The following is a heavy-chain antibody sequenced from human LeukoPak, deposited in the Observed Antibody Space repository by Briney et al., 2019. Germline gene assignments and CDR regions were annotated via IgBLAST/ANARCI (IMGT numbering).Heavy chain of an antibody. Sequence: GESLKISCKGSGYSFINYWIGWVRQMPDKGLEWMGIIYPGNSDIRYSPSFQGQVTISVGKSINTAYLQWTSLKASDTAIYYCTTGRFCSGGSCSSSFDFWGQGTLLTVPS. CDR1: GYSFINYW. CDR2: IYPGNSDI. CDR3: TTGRFCSGGSCSSSFDF. V-gene: IGHV5-51*01. J-gene: IGHJ4*02. D-gene: IGHD2-15*01.